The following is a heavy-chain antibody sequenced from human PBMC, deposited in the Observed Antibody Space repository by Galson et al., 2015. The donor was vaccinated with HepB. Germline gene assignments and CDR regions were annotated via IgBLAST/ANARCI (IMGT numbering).Heavy chain of an antibody. D-gene: IGHD5-18*01. CDR1: GDSVSSNSAA. Sequence: CAISGDSVSSNSAAWNWIRQSPSRGLEWLGRTYYRSKWYNDYAVSVKSRITINPDTSKNQFSLQLNSVTPEDTAVYYCARGVGSGYSYGQIYDYWGQGTLVTVSS. V-gene: IGHV6-1*01. CDR2: TYYRSKWYN. J-gene: IGHJ4*02. CDR3: ARGVGSGYSYGQIYDY.